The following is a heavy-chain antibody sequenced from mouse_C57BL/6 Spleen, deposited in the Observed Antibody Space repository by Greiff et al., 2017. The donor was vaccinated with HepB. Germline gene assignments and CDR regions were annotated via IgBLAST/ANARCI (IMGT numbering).Heavy chain of an antibody. CDR2: INPKNGGT. CDR1: GYTFTDYY. D-gene: IGHD3-2*02. J-gene: IGHJ2*01. V-gene: IGHV1-26*01. CDR3: ARWGLRLRYFDY. Sequence: EVQLQQSGPELVKPGASVKISCKASGYTFTDYYMNWVKQSHGKSLEWIGDINPKNGGTSYNQKFKGKATLTVDKSSSTAYMELRSLTSEDSAVYYCARWGLRLRYFDYWGQGTTLTVSS.